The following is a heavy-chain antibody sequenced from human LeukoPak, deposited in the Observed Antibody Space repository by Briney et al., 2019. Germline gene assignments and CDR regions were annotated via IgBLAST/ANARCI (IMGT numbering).Heavy chain of an antibody. CDR3: AVGATRYYMDV. J-gene: IGHJ6*03. CDR2: IYYSGST. D-gene: IGHD3-16*01. CDR1: GGSIRGYY. Sequence: SEALSLTCAVSGGSIRGYYWSWVRQPPGKGLEWIAYIYYSGSTNYNPSLKSRVTISLDTSKNQFSLKLSSVTAADTAVYYCAVGATRYYMDVCGKGTTVTVSS. V-gene: IGHV4-59*08.